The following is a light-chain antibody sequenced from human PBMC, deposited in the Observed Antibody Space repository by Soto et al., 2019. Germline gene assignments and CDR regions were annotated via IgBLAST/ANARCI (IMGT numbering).Light chain of an antibody. CDR3: CSYAGSYTSNVV. CDR1: SSDVGGYNY. CDR2: DVS. Sequence: QSALTQPRSVSGSPGQSVTISCTGTSSDVGGYNYVSWYQQHQGKAPKLMIYDVSKRPSGVPDRFSGSKSGNTASLTISGLQADDEAYYYCCSYAGSYTSNVVFGGGTKVTVL. J-gene: IGLJ2*01. V-gene: IGLV2-11*01.